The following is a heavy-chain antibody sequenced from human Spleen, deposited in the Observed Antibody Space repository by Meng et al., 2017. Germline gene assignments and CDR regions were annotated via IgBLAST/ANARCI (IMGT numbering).Heavy chain of an antibody. D-gene: IGHD6-25*01. J-gene: IGHJ4*02. V-gene: IGHV1-8*01. CDR3: ARDEDISAAGKLFGDY. CDR2: MNPNSGNR. Sequence: VQVVQSGAEVKRPGASVKVSCKASGYTFTSYDINWVRQASGQGLEWLGWMNPNSGNRDYAQKFQGRVTMTRNTSISTAYMELGSLTYEDTAVYYCARDEDISAAGKLFGDYWGQGTLVTVSS. CDR1: GYTFTSYD.